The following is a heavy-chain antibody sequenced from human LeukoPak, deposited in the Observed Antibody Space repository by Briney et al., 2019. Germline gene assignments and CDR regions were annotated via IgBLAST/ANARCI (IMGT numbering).Heavy chain of an antibody. J-gene: IGHJ3*02. D-gene: IGHD6-13*01. V-gene: IGHV3-21*01. Sequence: PGGSLRLSCAASGFTFSSYSMNWVRQAPGKGLEWVSSISSSSSYIYYADSVKGRFTISRDNAKNSLYPQMNSLRAEDTAVYYCASSGYTALRRGIWGQGTMVTVSS. CDR3: ASSGYTALRRGI. CDR2: ISSSSSYI. CDR1: GFTFSSYS.